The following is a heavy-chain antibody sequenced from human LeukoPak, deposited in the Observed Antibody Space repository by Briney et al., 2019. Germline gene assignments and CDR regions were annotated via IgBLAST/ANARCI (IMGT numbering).Heavy chain of an antibody. J-gene: IGHJ1*01. CDR1: GYTFTSYG. V-gene: IGHV1-69*13. CDR3: ARDSSEFRSLIFH. Sequence: SVKVSCKASGYTFTSYGISWVRQAPGQGLEWMGGITPMFGTAKYAQKFQGRVTITADESTSTAYMELSSLRSEDTAVYYCARDSSEFRSLIFHWGQGTLVTVSS. D-gene: IGHD3-9*01. CDR2: ITPMFGTA.